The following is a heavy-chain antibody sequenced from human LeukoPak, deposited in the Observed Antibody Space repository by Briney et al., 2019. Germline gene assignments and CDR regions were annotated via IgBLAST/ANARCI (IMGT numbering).Heavy chain of an antibody. CDR2: IIPIFGTA. CDR1: GGTFSSYA. V-gene: IGHV1-69*13. CDR3: ARVAMFRGSGWYNVEDYYYYYYMDV. Sequence: GASVKVSCKASGGTFSSYAISWVRQAPGQGLEWMGGIIPIFGTANYAQKFQGRVTITADESTSTAYMELSSLRSEDTAAYYCARVAMFRGSGWYNVEDYYYYYYMDVWGKGTTVTISS. D-gene: IGHD6-19*01. J-gene: IGHJ6*03.